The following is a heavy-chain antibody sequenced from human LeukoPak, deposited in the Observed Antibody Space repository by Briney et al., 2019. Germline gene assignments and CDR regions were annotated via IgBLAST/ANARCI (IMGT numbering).Heavy chain of an antibody. Sequence: SETLSLTCTVSGGSISSDYWSWIRQPAGKGLEWIGRIYTSGSTNYNPSLKSRVTISVDKSKNQFSLKLSSVTAADTAVYYCARDPIFGVALDYWGQGTLVTVSS. CDR3: ARDPIFGVALDY. CDR1: GGSISSDY. V-gene: IGHV4-4*07. CDR2: IYTSGST. J-gene: IGHJ4*02. D-gene: IGHD3-3*01.